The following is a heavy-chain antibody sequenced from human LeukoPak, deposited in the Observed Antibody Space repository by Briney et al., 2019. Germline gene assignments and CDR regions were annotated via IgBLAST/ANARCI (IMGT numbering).Heavy chain of an antibody. CDR1: GFIFSTSW. CDR2: ISSSGTTI. V-gene: IGHV3-11*01. D-gene: IGHD3-22*01. Sequence: GGSLRLSCAASGFIFSTSWMSWVRQAPGKGLEWVSYISSSGTTIYYADSVKGRFTISRDNAKNSLYLQMNTLRAEDTAVYYCARDPYYDSSGSDYFDYWGQGTLVTVSS. CDR3: ARDPYYDSSGSDYFDY. J-gene: IGHJ4*02.